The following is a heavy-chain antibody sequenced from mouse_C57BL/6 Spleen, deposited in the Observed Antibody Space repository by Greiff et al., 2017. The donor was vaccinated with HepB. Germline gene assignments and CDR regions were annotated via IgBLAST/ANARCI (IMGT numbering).Heavy chain of an antibody. Sequence: EVKLQESGEGLVKPGGSLKLSCAASGFTFSSYAMSWVRQTPEKRLEWVAYISSGGDYIYYADTVKGRFTISRDNARNTLYLQMSSLKSEDTAMYYCTRDIRARVVADYAMDYWGQGTSVTVSS. D-gene: IGHD1-1*01. V-gene: IGHV5-9-1*02. CDR1: GFTFSSYA. CDR2: ISSGGDYI. J-gene: IGHJ4*01. CDR3: TRDIRARVVADYAMDY.